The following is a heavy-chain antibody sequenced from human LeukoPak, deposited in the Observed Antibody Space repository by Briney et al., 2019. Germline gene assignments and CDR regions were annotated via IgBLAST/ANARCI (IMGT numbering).Heavy chain of an antibody. CDR2: ISSSGSTI. J-gene: IGHJ4*02. D-gene: IGHD3-22*01. Sequence: GGSLTLPCPASGFTFSSYEMNWLRQAPGKGLEWVSYISSSGSTIYYADSVKGRFTISRDNAKNSLYLQMNSLRAEDTAVYYCARDLHYYDSSGRDYWGQGTLVTVSS. CDR1: GFTFSSYE. V-gene: IGHV3-48*03. CDR3: ARDLHYYDSSGRDY.